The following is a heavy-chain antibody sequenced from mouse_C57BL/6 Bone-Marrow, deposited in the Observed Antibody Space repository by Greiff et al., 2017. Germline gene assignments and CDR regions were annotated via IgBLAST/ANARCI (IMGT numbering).Heavy chain of an antibody. J-gene: IGHJ1*03. CDR1: GYTFTDHT. CDR3: ARRYYGSSYVLYFDV. V-gene: IGHV1-78*01. Sequence: VQLQQSDAELVKPGASVKISCKVSGYTFTDHTIHWMKQRPEQGLEWIGYIYPRDGSTKYNEKFKGKATLTADKSSSTAYMQLNSLTSEDSAVYFCARRYYGSSYVLYFDVWGTGTTVTVSS. D-gene: IGHD1-1*01. CDR2: IYPRDGST.